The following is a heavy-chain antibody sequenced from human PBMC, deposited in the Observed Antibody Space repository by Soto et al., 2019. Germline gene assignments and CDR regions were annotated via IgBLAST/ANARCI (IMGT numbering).Heavy chain of an antibody. CDR1: GFTFSDYY. CDR2: IVTRGNTK. CDR3: ARDGTEYYGEYYDY. J-gene: IGHJ4*02. Sequence: QVQLVESGGGLVKPGGSLRLSCAISGFTFSDYYMSWIRQAPGKGLEWVSYIVTRGNTKYYADSVRGRFTISRDNAKNSLYLQMNSLRADDTAVYYCARDGTEYYGEYYDYWGQGIPVTVSS. V-gene: IGHV3-11*01. D-gene: IGHD4-17*01.